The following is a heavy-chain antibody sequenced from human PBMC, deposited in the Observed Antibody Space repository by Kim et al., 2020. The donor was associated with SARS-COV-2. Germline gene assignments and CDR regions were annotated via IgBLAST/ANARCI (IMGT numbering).Heavy chain of an antibody. CDR3: SRDHRDWVQYTVDCYFDL. CDR2: IYYSGST. D-gene: IGHD3-9*01. V-gene: IGHV4-59*01. J-gene: IGHJ2*01. CDR1: GVSISSYY. Sequence: SETLSLTCTVSGVSISSYYWSWIRQPPGKGLEWIGYIYYSGSTNYYPYPMSRGSITVDTNTNQFLLQLSHVTAADTAAVYYSRDHRDWVQYTVDCYFDL.